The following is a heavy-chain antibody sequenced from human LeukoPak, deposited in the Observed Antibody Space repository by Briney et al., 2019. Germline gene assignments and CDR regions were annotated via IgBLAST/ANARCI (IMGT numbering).Heavy chain of an antibody. CDR1: GFTVSSNY. Sequence: QTGGSLRLSCAASGFTVSSNYMSWVRQAPGKGLEWVSVIYSGGSTYYADSVKGRFTISRDDSKNTLYLQMNSLRAEDTAVYYCARGKPTNFDYWGQGTLVTVSS. CDR2: IYSGGST. CDR3: ARGKPTNFDY. J-gene: IGHJ4*02. V-gene: IGHV3-53*01.